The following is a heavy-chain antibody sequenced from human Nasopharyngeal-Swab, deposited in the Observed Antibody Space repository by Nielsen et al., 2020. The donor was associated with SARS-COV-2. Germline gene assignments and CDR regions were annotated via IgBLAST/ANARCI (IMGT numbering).Heavy chain of an antibody. CDR3: AKDIAMVRGVISFPYFDY. Sequence: VRRAPGKGLEWVSAISGSGGSTYYADSVKGRFTISRDNSKNTLYLQMNSLRAEDTAVYYCAKDIAMVRGVISFPYFDYWGQGTLVTVSS. CDR2: ISGSGGST. D-gene: IGHD3-10*01. V-gene: IGHV3-23*01. J-gene: IGHJ4*02.